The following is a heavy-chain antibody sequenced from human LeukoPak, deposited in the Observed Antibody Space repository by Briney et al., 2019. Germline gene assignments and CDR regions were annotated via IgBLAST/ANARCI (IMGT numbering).Heavy chain of an antibody. Sequence: SETLSLTCAVYGGSFSGYYWSWLRQPPGKGLEWIGEINHSGSTNYNPSLKSRVTISVDTSKNQFSLKLSSVTAADTAVYYCARMGGRPVAGRGNWFDPWGQGTLVTVSS. CDR2: INHSGST. J-gene: IGHJ5*02. D-gene: IGHD6-19*01. V-gene: IGHV4-34*01. CDR1: GGSFSGYY. CDR3: ARMGGRPVAGRGNWFDP.